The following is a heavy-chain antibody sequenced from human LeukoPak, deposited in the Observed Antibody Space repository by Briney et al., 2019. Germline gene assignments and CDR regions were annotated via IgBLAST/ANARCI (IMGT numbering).Heavy chain of an antibody. CDR2: ISAYNGNT. CDR3: ARVAGFDFDWLPHDY. V-gene: IGHV1-18*01. D-gene: IGHD3-9*01. CDR1: GYTFTSYG. Sequence: GASVKVSCKASGYTFTSYGISWVRQSPGQGLEWMGRISAYNGNTNYAQKLQGRVTMTTDTSTSTAYMELRSLRSDDTAVYYCARVAGFDFDWLPHDYWGQGTLVTVSS. J-gene: IGHJ4*02.